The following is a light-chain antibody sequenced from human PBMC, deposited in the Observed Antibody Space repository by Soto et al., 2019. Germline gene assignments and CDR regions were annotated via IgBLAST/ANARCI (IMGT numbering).Light chain of an antibody. Sequence: EVVLTQSPGTLSLSPGERATLSCRASQSVAANYLAWYQQKRGQAPRLLIYGASSRATGIPDRFSGSGSGTDFTLTISRLEPEDFAVYYCQQYNNWLWTFGQGTKVDIK. CDR2: GAS. J-gene: IGKJ1*01. CDR3: QQYNNWLWT. V-gene: IGKV3-20*01. CDR1: QSVAANY.